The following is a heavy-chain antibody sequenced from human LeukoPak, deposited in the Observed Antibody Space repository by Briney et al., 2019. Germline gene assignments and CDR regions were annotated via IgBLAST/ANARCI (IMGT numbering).Heavy chain of an antibody. CDR3: ARAKSYDFWSGNWFDP. V-gene: IGHV1-8*01. J-gene: IGHJ5*02. CDR2: MNPNSGNT. Sequence: ASVKVSCKASGYTFTSYDINWVRQATGQGLEWMGWMNPNSGNTGYAQKFQGRVTMTRNTSISTAYMELSSLRSEDTAVYYCARAKSYDFWSGNWFDPWAREPWSPSPQ. D-gene: IGHD3-3*01. CDR1: GYTFTSYD.